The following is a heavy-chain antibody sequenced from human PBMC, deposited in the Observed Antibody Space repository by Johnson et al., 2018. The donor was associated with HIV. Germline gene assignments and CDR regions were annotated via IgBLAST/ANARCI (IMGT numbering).Heavy chain of an antibody. CDR1: GFTFDDYA. Sequence: VESGGGVVQPGRSLRLSCAASGFTFDDYAMHWVRQAPGKGLEWVSGISWNSGSIGYAASVKGRFTISRDNAKNSLYLQMNSLRAEDTAVYYCARDRQSGGGDADAFDIWGQGTMVSVSS. D-gene: IGHD1-26*01. J-gene: IGHJ3*02. CDR2: ISWNSGSI. CDR3: ARDRQSGGGDADAFDI. V-gene: IGHV3-9*01.